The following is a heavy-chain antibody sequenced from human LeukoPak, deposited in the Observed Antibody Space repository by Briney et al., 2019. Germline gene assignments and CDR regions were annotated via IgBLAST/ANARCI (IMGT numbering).Heavy chain of an antibody. CDR1: GGSISSYY. D-gene: IGHD5-18*01. J-gene: IGHJ3*02. Sequence: SETLSLTCTVSGGSISSYYWSWIRQPAGKGLEWIGRIYTSGSTNYNPPLRSRVTMSVDTSKNQFSLKLSSVTAADTAVYYCASIGTAMYAFDIWGQGTMVTVSS. CDR3: ASIGTAMYAFDI. CDR2: IYTSGST. V-gene: IGHV4-4*07.